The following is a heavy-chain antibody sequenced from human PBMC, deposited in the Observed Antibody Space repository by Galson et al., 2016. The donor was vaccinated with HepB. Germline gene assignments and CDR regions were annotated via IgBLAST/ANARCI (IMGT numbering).Heavy chain of an antibody. Sequence: SVKVSCKAFGYTFSNYGISWVRQAPGQGLEWIGWISGYNGNTNYAQSLQGRVTVTTDASTSTAYMELRSLSSDDTAVYYCARERGRGRVVEWSRPGFDPWGQGTLVTVSS. D-gene: IGHD3-3*01. CDR2: ISGYNGNT. J-gene: IGHJ5*02. V-gene: IGHV1-18*01. CDR1: GYTFSNYG. CDR3: ARERGRGRVVEWSRPGFDP.